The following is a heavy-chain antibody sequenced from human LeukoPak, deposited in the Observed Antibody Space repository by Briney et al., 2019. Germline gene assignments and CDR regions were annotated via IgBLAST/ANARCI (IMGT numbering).Heavy chain of an antibody. CDR1: GGSISSYY. CDR2: IYYSGST. J-gene: IGHJ4*02. CDR3: ARQGELRYFDWLHAFDY. Sequence: SETLSLTCTVSGGSISSYYWSWIRQPPGKGLEWIGYIYYSGSTNYNPSLKSRVTISVDTSKNQFSLKLSSVTAADTAVYYCARQGELRYFDWLHAFDYWGQGTLVTVSS. V-gene: IGHV4-59*08. D-gene: IGHD3-9*01.